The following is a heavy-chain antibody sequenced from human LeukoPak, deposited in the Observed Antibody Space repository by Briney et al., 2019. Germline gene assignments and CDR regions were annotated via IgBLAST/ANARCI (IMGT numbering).Heavy chain of an antibody. CDR3: ARYQRRVHYCSSTSCYAGIWFDP. V-gene: IGHV4-38-2*02. CDR1: GYSISSGYY. Sequence: SETLSLTCTVSGYSISSGYYWGWIRQPPGKGLEWIGRIYTSGSTNYNPSLKSRVTISVDTSKNQFSLKLSSVTAADTAVYYCARYQRRVHYCSSTSCYAGIWFDPWGQGTLVTVSS. J-gene: IGHJ5*02. D-gene: IGHD2-2*01. CDR2: IYTSGST.